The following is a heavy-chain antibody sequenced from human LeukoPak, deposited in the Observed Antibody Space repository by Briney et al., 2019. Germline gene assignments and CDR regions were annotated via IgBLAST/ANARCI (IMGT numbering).Heavy chain of an antibody. D-gene: IGHD5-18*01. CDR1: GFTFSSYA. CDR3: ARGRKYTSGYRVTELGSGYSDY. CDR2: ISYDGSNK. J-gene: IGHJ4*02. Sequence: PGRPLRLSCAASGFTFSSYAMHWVRQAPGKGLEWVAVISYDGSNKYYADSVKGRFTISRDNSKNTLYLQMNSLRAEDTAVYYCARGRKYTSGYRVTELGSGYSDYWGQGTLVTVSS. V-gene: IGHV3-30*04.